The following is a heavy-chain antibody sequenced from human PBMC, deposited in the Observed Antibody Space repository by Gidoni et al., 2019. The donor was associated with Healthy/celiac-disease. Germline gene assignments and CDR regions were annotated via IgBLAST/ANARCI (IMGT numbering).Heavy chain of an antibody. Sequence: QVQLVQSGAEVKTPGASVKVSCTASGYTFTHFAMHLVRQAPGQRLEWMGWINAGNGNTKDSQKFQGRVTITRDTSASTAYMELSSLRSEDTAVYYCARGDTMVRGVEYYYGMDVWGQGTTVTVSS. CDR3: ARGDTMVRGVEYYYGMDV. V-gene: IGHV1-3*01. D-gene: IGHD3-10*01. CDR1: GYTFTHFA. CDR2: INAGNGNT. J-gene: IGHJ6*02.